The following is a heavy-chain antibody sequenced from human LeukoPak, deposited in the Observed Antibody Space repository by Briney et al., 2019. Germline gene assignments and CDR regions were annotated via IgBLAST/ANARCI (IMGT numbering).Heavy chain of an antibody. V-gene: IGHV1-3*04. D-gene: IGHD5-12*01. CDR2: INTGNGNT. CDR1: GYTFTNYA. J-gene: IGHJ4*02. Sequence: ASVKVSCKASGYTFTNYALHWVRQAPGQRLEWMGWINTGNGNTKYSQKFQGRVTITRATSASTAYMELSSLRSEDTAVYYCARVGYSGYGSRPVFNYWGQGTLVTVSS. CDR3: ARVGYSGYGSRPVFNY.